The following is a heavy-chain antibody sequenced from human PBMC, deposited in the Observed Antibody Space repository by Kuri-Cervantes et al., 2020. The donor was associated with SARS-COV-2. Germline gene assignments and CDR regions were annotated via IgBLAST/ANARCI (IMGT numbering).Heavy chain of an antibody. V-gene: IGHV4-59*01. CDR3: ARGFIAARPNHHDAFDI. CDR2: IYYSGST. D-gene: IGHD6-6*01. Sequence: GSLRLSCAVYGGSFSGYYWSWIRQPPGKGLEWIGYIYYSGSTNYNPSLKSRVTISVDTSKNQFSLKLSSVTAADTAVYYCARGFIAARPNHHDAFDIWGQGTMVTVSS. J-gene: IGHJ3*02. CDR1: GGSFSGYY.